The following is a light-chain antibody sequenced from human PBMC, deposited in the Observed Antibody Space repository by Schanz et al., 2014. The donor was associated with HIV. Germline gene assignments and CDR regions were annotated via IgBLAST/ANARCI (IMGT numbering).Light chain of an antibody. CDR2: GAS. CDR1: QSVSSY. V-gene: IGKV3-20*01. Sequence: EIVLTQSPATLSLSPGERATLSCRASQSVSSYLAWYQQKPGQAPRLLIYGASSRATGIPDRFSGSGSGTXFTLTISRLEPEDFAVYYCQQYGVSPPWTFGQGTRVEIK. CDR3: QQYGVSPPWT. J-gene: IGKJ1*01.